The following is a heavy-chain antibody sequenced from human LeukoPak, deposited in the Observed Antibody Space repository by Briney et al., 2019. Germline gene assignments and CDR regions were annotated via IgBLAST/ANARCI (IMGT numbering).Heavy chain of an antibody. J-gene: IGHJ3*02. Sequence: GGSLRLSCAASGFTFSIYWMSWVRQAPGKGLEWGANIKQDGSEKYYVDSVKGRFTISRDNAKNSPYLQMNSLRAEDTAVYYCAREGPSHSSAAFDIWGQGTMVTVSS. CDR2: IKQDGSEK. CDR3: AREGPSHSSAAFDI. D-gene: IGHD3-22*01. V-gene: IGHV3-7*01. CDR1: GFTFSIYW.